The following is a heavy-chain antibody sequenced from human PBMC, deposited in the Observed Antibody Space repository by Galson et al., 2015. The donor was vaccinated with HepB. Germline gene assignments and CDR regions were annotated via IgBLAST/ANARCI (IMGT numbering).Heavy chain of an antibody. CDR1: GFTFSSYS. J-gene: IGHJ4*02. V-gene: IGHV3-48*04. CDR3: AREGRNYYYDSSGYPDY. D-gene: IGHD3-22*01. CDR2: ISSSSSTI. Sequence: SLRLSCAASGFTFSSYSMNWVRQAPGKGLEWVSYISSSSSTIYYADSVKGRFTISRDNAKNSLYLQMNSLRAEDTAVYYCAREGRNYYYDSSGYPDYWGQGTLVTVSS.